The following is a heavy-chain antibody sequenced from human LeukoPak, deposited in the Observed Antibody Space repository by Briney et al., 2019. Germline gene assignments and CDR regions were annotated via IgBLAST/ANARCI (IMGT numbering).Heavy chain of an antibody. CDR2: IYTRGST. V-gene: IGHV4-4*09. CDR3: ARHPPPLRSSSWYYFDY. Sequence: XPXXXGVEWIXYIYTRGSTNYNPSLKSRVTISVDTSKNQFSLKLSSVTAADTAVYYCARHPPPLRSSSWYYFDYWGQGTLVTVSS. J-gene: IGHJ4*02. D-gene: IGHD6-13*01.